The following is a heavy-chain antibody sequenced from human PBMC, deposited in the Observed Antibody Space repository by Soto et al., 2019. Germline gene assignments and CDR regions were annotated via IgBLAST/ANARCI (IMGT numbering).Heavy chain of an antibody. Sequence: PGGSLRLSCAGSGSALRSHCIHWVRQAPCKGLEWVAVIWGDESKKYYADSVKGRFTISKDNSKNTLFLQMNTLRVEDTAVYYCARGAVAAGDFDYWGQGTLVPVCS. CDR2: IWGDESKK. CDR1: GSALRSHC. V-gene: IGHV3-33*01. D-gene: IGHD2-15*01. CDR3: ARGAVAAGDFDY. J-gene: IGHJ4*02.